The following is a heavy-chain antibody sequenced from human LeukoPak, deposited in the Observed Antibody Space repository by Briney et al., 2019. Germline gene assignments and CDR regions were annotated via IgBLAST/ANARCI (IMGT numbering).Heavy chain of an antibody. Sequence: SETLSLTCAVSGASISSNNWWTWVRQPPGKGLEWIGEIYHGGSTNYNTSLRSRVTISVGKSKNQFSLNLTSVTAADMSVYYCATNSGWRLDYWGQGVLVTVSS. J-gene: IGHJ4*02. CDR1: GASISSNNW. D-gene: IGHD5-12*01. CDR3: ATNSGWRLDY. V-gene: IGHV4-4*02. CDR2: IYHGGST.